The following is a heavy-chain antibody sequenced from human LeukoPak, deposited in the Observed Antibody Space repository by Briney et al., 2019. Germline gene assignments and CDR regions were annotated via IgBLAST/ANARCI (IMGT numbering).Heavy chain of an antibody. V-gene: IGHV3-11*01. D-gene: IGHD1-26*01. CDR3: ARGSGSSLRYFDY. CDR1: RFIFSDYY. CDR2: ISSSGHSL. J-gene: IGHJ4*02. Sequence: GGSLRLSCAASRFIFSDYYMSWIRQAPGKGLEWISYISSSGHSLQYAVSVKGRFTISRDSAKNSLFLQMNSLRAEDTAVYYCARGSGSSLRYFDYWGQGTLVTVSS.